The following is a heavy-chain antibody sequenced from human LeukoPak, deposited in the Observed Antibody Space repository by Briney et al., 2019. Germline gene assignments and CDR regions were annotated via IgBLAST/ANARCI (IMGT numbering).Heavy chain of an antibody. D-gene: IGHD4-17*01. Sequence: GGPLRPSCAAPGFTLRSYWLSWVGQAPGKGLEWVANIKQDGGETFYVDSVKGRFTISRDNAKNSLYLQLNSLRAEDTAVYYCARKMTSVTTFDYWGQGTLVTVSS. CDR2: IKQDGGET. CDR1: GFTLRSYW. V-gene: IGHV3-7*01. J-gene: IGHJ4*02. CDR3: ARKMTSVTTFDY.